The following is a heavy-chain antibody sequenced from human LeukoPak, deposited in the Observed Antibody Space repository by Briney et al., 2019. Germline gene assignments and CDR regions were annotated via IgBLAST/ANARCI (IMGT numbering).Heavy chain of an antibody. CDR1: GFTFDDYA. V-gene: IGHV3-9*01. J-gene: IGHJ6*02. CDR2: ISRNSVSI. CDR3: AKDKGGNSRYYYYYYGMDV. Sequence: GGSLRLSCAASGFTFDDYAMHWVRQAPGKGLEWVSGISRNSVSIGYADFVKGRFPISRDNAKNSLYLQMNSLSAEDTALYYCAKDKGGNSRYYYYYYGMDVWGQGTTVTVSS. D-gene: IGHD4-23*01.